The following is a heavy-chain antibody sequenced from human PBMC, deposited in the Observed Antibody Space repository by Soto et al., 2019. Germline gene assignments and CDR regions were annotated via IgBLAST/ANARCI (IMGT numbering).Heavy chain of an antibody. Sequence: GESLKISFKGSGYSFTSYWIGWVRQMPGKGLEWMGIIYPGDSYTRYSPSFQGQVTISADKSISTAYLQWSSLKGSDTAMSYCARHDAYCRGGTCSHYYYYGMDVWGQGTTVTVSS. V-gene: IGHV5-51*01. D-gene: IGHD2-15*01. CDR3: ARHDAYCRGGTCSHYYYYGMDV. CDR2: IYPGDSYT. CDR1: GYSFTSYW. J-gene: IGHJ6*02.